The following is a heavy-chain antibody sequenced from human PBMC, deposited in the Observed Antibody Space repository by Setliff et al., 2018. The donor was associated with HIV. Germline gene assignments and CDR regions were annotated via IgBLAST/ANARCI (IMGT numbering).Heavy chain of an antibody. V-gene: IGHV4-31*03. Sequence: SETLSLTCTVSGVSVNSGGYYWNWIRQHPGKGLEWIGHIYYSGSTYDNPSLKSRISISIDTSKNQFSLKLNSVTAADTAVYYCARGVAAAGMLMDVWGKGTTVTVSS. J-gene: IGHJ6*03. CDR3: ARGVAAAGMLMDV. CDR2: IYYSGST. D-gene: IGHD6-13*01. CDR1: GVSVNSGGYY.